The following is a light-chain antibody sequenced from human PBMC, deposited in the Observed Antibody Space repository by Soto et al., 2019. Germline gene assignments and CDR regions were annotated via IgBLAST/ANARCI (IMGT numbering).Light chain of an antibody. CDR1: SSDVGAYIY. CDR3: SSYSDSDTKV. V-gene: IGLV2-14*03. Sequence: VLTQPASVSGSPGQSITISCGGTSSDVGAYIYVSWYRQYPGKAPKLIIYEVNNRPSGVSGRFSGSKSDTTAYLTISGLQAEDEADYYCSSYSDSDTKVFGTGTKVTVL. CDR2: EVN. J-gene: IGLJ1*01.